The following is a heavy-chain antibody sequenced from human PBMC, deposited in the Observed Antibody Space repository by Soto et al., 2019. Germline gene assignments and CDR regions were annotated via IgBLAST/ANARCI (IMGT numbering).Heavy chain of an antibody. Sequence: QITLKESGPTLVKPTQTLTLTCTFSGFSLSTSGVGVGWIRQPPGKALEWLAVVYWDDTKHYSPSLKSRLTITTATSKNQVVLTMTNMDPVDTATYFCAHKGYGDYPLDSWGQGTLVTVSS. D-gene: IGHD4-17*01. CDR3: AHKGYGDYPLDS. J-gene: IGHJ4*02. CDR2: VYWDDTK. CDR1: GFSLSTSGVG. V-gene: IGHV2-5*02.